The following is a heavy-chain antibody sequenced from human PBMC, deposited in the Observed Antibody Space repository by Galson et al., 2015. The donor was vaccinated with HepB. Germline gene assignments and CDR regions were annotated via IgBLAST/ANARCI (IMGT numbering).Heavy chain of an antibody. CDR2: IWYDGSYK. V-gene: IGHV3-33*01. CDR1: GFTFSSYS. J-gene: IGHJ6*02. Sequence: LRLSCAASGFTFSSYSMHWVRQAPGKGLEWVAVIWYDGSYKFYLDSVKGRFTISRDNSKNTLYLEMGRLRGEDTALYYCARNQLVGGALDVWGQGTTVIVSS. D-gene: IGHD3-10*01. CDR3: ARNQLVGGALDV.